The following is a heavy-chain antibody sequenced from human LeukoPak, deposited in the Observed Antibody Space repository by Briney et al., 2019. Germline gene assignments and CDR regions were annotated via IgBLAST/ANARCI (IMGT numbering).Heavy chain of an antibody. D-gene: IGHD6-13*01. CDR2: INPNSGGT. CDR1: GYTFTGYY. CDR3: ARDRLDNSSWAAPYYYCGMDV. Sequence: ASVKVSCKASGYTFTGYYMHWVRQAPGQGLEWMGWINPNSGGTNYAQKFQGRVTMTRDTSISTAYMELSRLRSDDTAVYYCARDRLDNSSWAAPYYYCGMDVWGQGTTVTVSS. V-gene: IGHV1-2*02. J-gene: IGHJ6*02.